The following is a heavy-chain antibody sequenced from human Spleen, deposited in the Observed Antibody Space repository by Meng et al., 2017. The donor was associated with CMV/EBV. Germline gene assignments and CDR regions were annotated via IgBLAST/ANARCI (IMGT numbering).Heavy chain of an antibody. CDR1: RFTFSSYA. D-gene: IGHD6-13*01. Sequence: GGSLRLSCAASRFTFSSYAMSWVRQAPGKGLEWVGRIKSKTAGGTTDYAAPVKGRFTISRDDSKNTLYLQMNSLKTEDTAVYYCTTVVAAAGIYGFDIWGQGTMVTVSS. V-gene: IGHV3-15*01. CDR3: TTVVAAAGIYGFDI. CDR2: IKSKTAGGTT. J-gene: IGHJ3*02.